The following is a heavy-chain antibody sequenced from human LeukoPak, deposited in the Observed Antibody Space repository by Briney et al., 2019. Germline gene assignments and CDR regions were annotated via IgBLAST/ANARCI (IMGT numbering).Heavy chain of an antibody. D-gene: IGHD1-26*01. V-gene: IGHV3-11*06. Sequence: GGSLRLSCAASGFTFSDYYMSWIRQAPGKGLEWVSSISSSSSYIYYADSVKGRFTISRDNAKNSLYLQMNSLRAEDTAVYYCARSGIVGAISAFDIWGQGTMVTVSS. J-gene: IGHJ3*02. CDR2: ISSSSSYI. CDR1: GFTFSDYY. CDR3: ARSGIVGAISAFDI.